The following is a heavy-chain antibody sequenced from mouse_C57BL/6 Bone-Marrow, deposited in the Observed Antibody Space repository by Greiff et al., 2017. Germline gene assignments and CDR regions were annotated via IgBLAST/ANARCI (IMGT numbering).Heavy chain of an antibody. CDR2: IHPNSGST. CDR3: ASYYSNPWFAY. Sequence: QVQLQQPGAELVKPGASVKLSCKASGYTFTSYWMHWVKQRPGQGLEWIGMIHPNSGSTNSNEKFKSKATLTVDKSSSTAYMQLSSLTSEDSAVYYCASYYSNPWFAYWGQGTLVTVSA. J-gene: IGHJ3*01. D-gene: IGHD2-5*01. V-gene: IGHV1-64*01. CDR1: GYTFTSYW.